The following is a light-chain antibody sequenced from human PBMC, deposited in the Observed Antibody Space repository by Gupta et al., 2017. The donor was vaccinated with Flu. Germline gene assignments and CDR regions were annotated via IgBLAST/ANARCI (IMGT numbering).Light chain of an antibody. CDR1: QSVLLSSNNKNY. CDR3: QQYYSIPWT. J-gene: IGKJ1*01. Sequence: IVMTQSPDSLAVSLGERATINCKSSQSVLLSSNNKNYLAWYQHKPGQPPKLLFYWASTRGSGVPDRFSGSGSGTDFALTISSLQAEDVGVYYCQQYYSIPWTFGQGTKVEI. V-gene: IGKV4-1*01. CDR2: WAS.